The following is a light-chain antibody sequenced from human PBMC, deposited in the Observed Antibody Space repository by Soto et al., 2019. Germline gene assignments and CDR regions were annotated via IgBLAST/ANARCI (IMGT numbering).Light chain of an antibody. CDR3: QQRSNWS. Sequence: EIVLTQSPATLSLSLGERATLSCRASQSVGSYLAWYQQKPGQAPRLLIYDASNRATDIPARFSGSGSGTDFTVTISSLELEDFAVYYCQQRSNWSFGQGTRLEI. V-gene: IGKV3-11*01. J-gene: IGKJ5*01. CDR1: QSVGSY. CDR2: DAS.